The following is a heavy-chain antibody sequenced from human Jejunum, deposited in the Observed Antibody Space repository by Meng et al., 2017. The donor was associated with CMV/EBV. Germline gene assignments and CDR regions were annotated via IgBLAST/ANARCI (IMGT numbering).Heavy chain of an antibody. D-gene: IGHD3-3*01. J-gene: IGHJ6*02. Sequence: TLSSFPMHWVRKAPGKGLEWVSVVSYDGSDKYYVDSVKGRFTISRDNSKSTLYLQMNSLRVEDTAVYYCAKDITDFGVAGRGIDVWGQGITVTVSS. CDR1: TLSSFP. V-gene: IGHV3-30*04. CDR3: AKDITDFGVAGRGIDV. CDR2: VSYDGSDK.